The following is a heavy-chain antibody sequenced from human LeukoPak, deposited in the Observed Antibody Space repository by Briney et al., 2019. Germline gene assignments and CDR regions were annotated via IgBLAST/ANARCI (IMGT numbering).Heavy chain of an antibody. V-gene: IGHV3-64*02. CDR1: GFTFSSYA. J-gene: IGHJ4*02. CDR3: ARAYCGGDCYRGYFDY. D-gene: IGHD2-21*01. CDR2: ISSNGGST. Sequence: GGSLGLSCAASGFTFSSYAMHWVRQAPGKGLEYVSAISSNGGSTYYADSVKGRFTISRDNSKNTLYLQMGSLRAEDMAVYYCARAYCGGDCYRGYFDYWGQGTLVTVSS.